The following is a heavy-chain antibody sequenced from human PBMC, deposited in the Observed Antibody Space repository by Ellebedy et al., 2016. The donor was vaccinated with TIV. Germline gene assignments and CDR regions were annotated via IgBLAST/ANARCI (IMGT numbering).Heavy chain of an antibody. D-gene: IGHD2-15*01. CDR2: LHPGHSNP. J-gene: IGHJ4*02. V-gene: IGHV5-51*01. Sequence: GESLKISCTGSGYSFTSYWIGWVRQMPANGLARMGNLHPGHSNPAYSPSFHAQVTLSADKTISSAYLQWSSLKASDVAMYYCVRGPLGYCSGGSCSTDYWGQGTLVTVSS. CDR1: GYSFTSYW. CDR3: VRGPLGYCSGGSCSTDY.